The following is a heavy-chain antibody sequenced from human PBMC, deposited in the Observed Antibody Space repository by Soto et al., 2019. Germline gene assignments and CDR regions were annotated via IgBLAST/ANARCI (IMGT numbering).Heavy chain of an antibody. Sequence: GASVKVSCKASGYTFTGYYMHWVRQAPGQGLEWMGWINPISGGTNYAQKFQGRVTMTRDTSISTAYMELSSLRSDDTAVYYCARPRFSFDTSGYYYWGQGTLVTVSS. CDR2: INPISGGT. J-gene: IGHJ4*02. CDR1: GYTFTGYY. D-gene: IGHD3-22*01. CDR3: ARPRFSFDTSGYYY. V-gene: IGHV1-2*02.